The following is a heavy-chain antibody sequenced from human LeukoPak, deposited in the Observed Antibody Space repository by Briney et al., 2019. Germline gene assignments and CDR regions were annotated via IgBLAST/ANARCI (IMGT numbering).Heavy chain of an antibody. CDR1: GFTVSSNY. D-gene: IGHD5-24*01. V-gene: IGHV3-53*01. Sequence: GGSLRLSCAASGFTVSSNYMSWVRQAPGKGLEWVSVIYSGGSTYYADSVKGRFTISRDNSKNTLYLQMNSLRAEDTAVYCCARDDRDGYNWGYFDYWGQGTLVTVSS. J-gene: IGHJ4*02. CDR3: ARDDRDGYNWGYFDY. CDR2: IYSGGST.